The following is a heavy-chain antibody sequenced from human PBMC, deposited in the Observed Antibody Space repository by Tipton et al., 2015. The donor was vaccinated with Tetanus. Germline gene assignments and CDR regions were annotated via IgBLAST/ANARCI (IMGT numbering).Heavy chain of an antibody. CDR3: ARDRGDYIYYGMDV. D-gene: IGHD3-22*01. Sequence: QLVQSGAEMKKPGASVKVSCKASGYTFTGYYIYWVRQAPGQGLEWMGWIDPNSGGTVYAQKFQGRVTMPRDTSISTAYMELRSLRSDDTAVYYCARDRGDYIYYGMDVWGPGTTVTVS. CDR1: GYTFTGYY. J-gene: IGHJ6*02. V-gene: IGHV1-2*02. CDR2: IDPNSGGT.